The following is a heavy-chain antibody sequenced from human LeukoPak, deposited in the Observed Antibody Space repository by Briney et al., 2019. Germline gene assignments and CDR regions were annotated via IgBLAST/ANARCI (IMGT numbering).Heavy chain of an antibody. J-gene: IGHJ5*02. D-gene: IGHD3-10*01. Sequence: PSETLSLTCAVYGGSFSGYYWSWVRQPPGKGLEWIGEINHSGSTNYNPSLKSRVTISVDTSKNQFSLKLSSVTAADTAVYYCARGRRGRGNWFDPWGQGTLVTVSS. V-gene: IGHV4-34*01. CDR2: INHSGST. CDR3: ARGRRGRGNWFDP. CDR1: GGSFSGYY.